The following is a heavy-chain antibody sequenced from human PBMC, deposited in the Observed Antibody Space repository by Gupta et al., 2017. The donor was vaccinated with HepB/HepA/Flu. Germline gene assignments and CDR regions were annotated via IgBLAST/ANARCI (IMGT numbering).Heavy chain of an antibody. D-gene: IGHD3-3*01. CDR1: RFTFSSYA. J-gene: IGHJ4*02. CDR3: ATDPGFLASY. Sequence: EVQLLESGGGLVQPGGSLRLSCAGSRFTFSSYATSWVRQAPGKGLEWVSAISGSGGSTYYADSVKGRFTISRDNSKKTVYLQMSSLRAEDTAVDFCATDPGFLASYWGQGTLVTVSS. CDR2: ISGSGGST. V-gene: IGHV3-23*01.